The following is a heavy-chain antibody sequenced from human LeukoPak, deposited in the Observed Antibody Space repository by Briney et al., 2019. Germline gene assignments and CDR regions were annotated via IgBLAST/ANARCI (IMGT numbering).Heavy chain of an antibody. D-gene: IGHD3-22*01. J-gene: IGHJ4*02. CDR2: ISGSGGST. CDR1: GFTFSSYA. CDR3: AKSGAVIVVVIPYYFDY. Sequence: GGSLRLSCAASGFTFSSYAMSWVRQAPGKGLEWVSAISGSGGSTYYADSVKGRFTISRDNSKNTLYLQMNSLRAEDTAVYYCAKSGAVIVVVIPYYFDYWGQGTLVTVSS. V-gene: IGHV3-23*01.